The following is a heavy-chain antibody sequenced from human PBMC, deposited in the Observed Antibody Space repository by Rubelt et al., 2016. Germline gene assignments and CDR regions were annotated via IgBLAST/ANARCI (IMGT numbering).Heavy chain of an antibody. CDR3: ARTKYSGSRGLHDY. Sequence: QVQLQESGPGLVKPSETLSLTCTVSGDSISSYYWSWLRQPPGKGLEWIGNIYYRGSTNYNPSLKSRVSMSVDTSKKQFSLKLSSGTAADTAVYYCARTKYSGSRGLHDYWGQGTLVTVSS. J-gene: IGHJ4*02. CDR1: GDSISSYY. CDR2: IYYRGST. D-gene: IGHD1-26*01. V-gene: IGHV4-59*01.